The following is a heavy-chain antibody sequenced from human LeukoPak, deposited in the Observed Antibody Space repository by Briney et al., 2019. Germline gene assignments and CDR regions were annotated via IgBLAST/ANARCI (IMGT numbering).Heavy chain of an antibody. CDR2: ISYDGSNK. J-gene: IGHJ4*02. D-gene: IGHD5-18*01. V-gene: IGHV3-30*04. Sequence: GGSLRLSCAASGFTFSSYAMHWVRQAPGKRLEWVAVISYDGSNKYYADSVKGRFTISRDNSKNTLYLQMNSLRAEDTAVYYCAREGGYSYALDYWGQGTLVTVSS. CDR1: GFTFSSYA. CDR3: AREGGYSYALDY.